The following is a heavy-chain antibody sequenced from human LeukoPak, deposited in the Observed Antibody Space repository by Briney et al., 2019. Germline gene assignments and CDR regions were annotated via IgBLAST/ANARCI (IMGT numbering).Heavy chain of an antibody. CDR2: ISSSSSTI. V-gene: IGHV3-11*04. Sequence: GGSLRLSCAASGFTFSDYYMSWIRQAPGKGLEWVSYISSSSSTIYYADSVKGRFTISRDNAKNSLYLQMNSLRAEDTAVYYCARDKDYGVFDYWGQGTLVTVSS. CDR1: GFTFSDYY. D-gene: IGHD4-17*01. CDR3: ARDKDYGVFDY. J-gene: IGHJ4*02.